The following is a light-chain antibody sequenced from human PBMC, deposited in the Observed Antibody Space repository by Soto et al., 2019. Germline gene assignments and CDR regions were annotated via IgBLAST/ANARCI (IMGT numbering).Light chain of an antibody. CDR2: LGS. J-gene: IGKJ3*01. CDR1: QSLLHSNGYNY. Sequence: DIVMTQSPLSLPVTPGEPASISCRSSQSLLHSNGYNYLDWYLQKPGQSPQLLIYLGSNRASGVPDRFSGSGSGTEFTLKISRVEAADVGVYYCMQALQTPLTFGPGTKVDIK. CDR3: MQALQTPLT. V-gene: IGKV2-28*01.